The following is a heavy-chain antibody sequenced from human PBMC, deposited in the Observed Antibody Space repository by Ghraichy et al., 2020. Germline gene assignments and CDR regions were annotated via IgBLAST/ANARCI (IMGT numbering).Heavy chain of an antibody. J-gene: IGHJ4*02. D-gene: IGHD1-26*01. CDR2: ISGSGGST. V-gene: IGHV3-23*01. CDR1: GFTFSSYA. CDR3: AKGESGYSGSYSHY. Sequence: GGSLRLSCAASGFTFSSYAMSWVRQAPGKGLEWVSAISGSGGSTYYADSVKGRFTISRDNSKNTLYLQMNSLRAEDTAVYYCAKGESGYSGSYSHYWGQGTLVTVSS.